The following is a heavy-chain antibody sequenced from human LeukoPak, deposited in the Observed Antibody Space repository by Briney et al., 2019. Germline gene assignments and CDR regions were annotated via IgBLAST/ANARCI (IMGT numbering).Heavy chain of an antibody. J-gene: IGHJ4*02. CDR1: GFTFDDYA. D-gene: IGHD4/OR15-4a*01. CDR2: ISWNSGSS. V-gene: IGHV3-9*01. Sequence: PGGSLRLSCAASGFTFDDYAMHWVRQAPGKGLEWVSGISWNSGSSIYADSVKGRFTISRDNSKNTLYLQMNSLRAEDTAVYYCARRAGAYSHPYDYWGQGTLVTVSS. CDR3: ARRAGAYSHPYDY.